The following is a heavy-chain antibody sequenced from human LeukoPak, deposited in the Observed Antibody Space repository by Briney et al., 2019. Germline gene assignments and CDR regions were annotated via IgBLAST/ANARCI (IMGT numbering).Heavy chain of an antibody. D-gene: IGHD2-2*01. CDR1: GGTFSSYA. V-gene: IGHV1-69*06. J-gene: IGHJ6*04. CDR3: ARDPPPYDIVVVPAAPPAYYYYGMDV. Sequence: ASVKVSCMASGGTFSSYAISWVRQAPGQGLEWMGGIIPIFGTANYAQKFQGRVTITADKSTSTAYMELSSLRSEDTTVYYCARDPPPYDIVVVPAAPPAYYYYGMDVWGKGTTVTVSS. CDR2: IIPIFGTA.